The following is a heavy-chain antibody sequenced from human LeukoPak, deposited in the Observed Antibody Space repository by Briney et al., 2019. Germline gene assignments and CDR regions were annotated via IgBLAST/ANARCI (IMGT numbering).Heavy chain of an antibody. V-gene: IGHV4-4*07. Sequence: SETLSLTCTVSGGSISSYYWSWIRQPAGKGLEWIGRIYTSGSTNYNPSLKSRVTMSVDTSKNQFSLKLSSVTAADTAVYYCARARGVCTNGVCYRAYYCDYWGQGTLVTVSS. J-gene: IGHJ4*02. CDR1: GGSISSYY. CDR3: ARARGVCTNGVCYRAYYCDY. CDR2: IYTSGST. D-gene: IGHD2-8*01.